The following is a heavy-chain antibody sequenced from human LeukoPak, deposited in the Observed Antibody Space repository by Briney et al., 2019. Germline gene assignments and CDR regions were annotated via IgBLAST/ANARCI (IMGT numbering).Heavy chain of an antibody. V-gene: IGHV1-69*04. CDR3: ARESIAAREKDFDY. D-gene: IGHD6-25*01. Sequence: GASVKVSCKASGGTFSSYAISWVRQAPGQGLEWMGRIIPILGIANYAQKLQGRVTITADKSTSTAYMELSSLRSEDTAVYYCARESIAAREKDFDYWGQGTLVTVSS. CDR1: GGTFSSYA. J-gene: IGHJ4*02. CDR2: IIPILGIA.